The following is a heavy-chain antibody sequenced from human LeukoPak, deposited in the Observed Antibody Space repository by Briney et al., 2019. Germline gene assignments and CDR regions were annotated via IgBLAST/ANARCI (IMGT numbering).Heavy chain of an antibody. V-gene: IGHV4-30-4*01. CDR1: GGSISSGDYH. CDR3: ARAGCSGGSCYPDPYYFDY. J-gene: IGHJ4*02. Sequence: PSETLSLTCTVSGGSISSGDYHWSWIRQPPGKGLEWIGYIYYSGSTYYNPSLKSRVTISVDTSKNQFSLKLSSVTAADTAVYYCARAGCSGGSCYPDPYYFDYWGQGTLVTVSS. CDR2: IYYSGST. D-gene: IGHD2-15*01.